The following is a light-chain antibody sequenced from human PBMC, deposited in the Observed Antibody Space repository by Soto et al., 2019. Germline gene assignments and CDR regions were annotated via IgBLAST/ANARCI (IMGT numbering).Light chain of an antibody. J-gene: IGKJ1*01. CDR2: KAS. CDR1: QSISSW. V-gene: IGKV1-5*03. CDR3: QQYNSFPWT. Sequence: DIQMTQSPSTLSASVGDRVTITCRASQSISSWLAWYQQKPGKAPKLLIYKASSLESGVPSRFSGSGSGTEFPLPLSSLQPDDFSTYYCQQYNSFPWTFGQGTKVEIK.